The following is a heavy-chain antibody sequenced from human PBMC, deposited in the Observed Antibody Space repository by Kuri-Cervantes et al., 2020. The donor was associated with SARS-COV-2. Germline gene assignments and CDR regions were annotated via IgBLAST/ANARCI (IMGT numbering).Heavy chain of an antibody. D-gene: IGHD3-10*01. V-gene: IGHV2-5*02. Sequence: SGPTLVKPTETLTLTCTVSGFSLSNARMGVSWIRQPPGKALEWLALIYWDDDKRYSPSLKSRLTITKDTSKNQVVLTMTNMDPVDTATYYCAHRPFGLYYFDYWGQGTLVTVSS. CDR3: AHRPFGLYYFDY. CDR1: GFSLSNARMG. J-gene: IGHJ4*02. CDR2: IYWDDDK.